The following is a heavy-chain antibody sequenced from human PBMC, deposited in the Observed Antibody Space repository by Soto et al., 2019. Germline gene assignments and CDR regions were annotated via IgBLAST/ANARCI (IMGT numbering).Heavy chain of an antibody. CDR1: GGTFSSYA. CDR3: ARPDRLQKPGLPLDY. V-gene: IGHV1-69*13. Sequence: ASMKVSCKASGGTFSSYAISWVRQAPGQGLEWMGGIIPIFGTANYAQKFQGRVTITADESTSTAYMELSSLRSEDTAVYYCARPDRLQKPGLPLDYWGQGTLVTVSS. J-gene: IGHJ4*02. CDR2: IIPIFGTA. D-gene: IGHD3-9*01.